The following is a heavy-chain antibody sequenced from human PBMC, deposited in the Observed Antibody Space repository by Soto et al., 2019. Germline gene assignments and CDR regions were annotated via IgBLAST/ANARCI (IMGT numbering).Heavy chain of an antibody. Sequence: PETLSLTCTVSGGSISSYYWSWIRQPPGKGLEWIGYIYYSGSTNYNPSLKSRVTISVDTSKNQFSLKLSSVTAADTAVYYCERHVPAAIYYYYYMDVWGKGTTVTVSS. V-gene: IGHV4-59*08. CDR2: IYYSGST. D-gene: IGHD2-2*01. J-gene: IGHJ6*03. CDR3: ERHVPAAIYYYYYMDV. CDR1: GGSISSYY.